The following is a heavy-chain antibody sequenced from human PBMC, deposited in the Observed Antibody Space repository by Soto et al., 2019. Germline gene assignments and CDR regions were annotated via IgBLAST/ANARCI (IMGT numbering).Heavy chain of an antibody. V-gene: IGHV3-33*08. J-gene: IGHJ4*02. D-gene: IGHD4-4*01. CDR3: ARDRDYRDYFDY. Sequence: GGSLRLSCAASGFTFSSYGMHWVRQAPGKGLEWVAVIWYDGSNKYYADSVKGRFTISRDNSKNTLYLQMNSLRAEDTAVYYCARDRDYRDYFDYWGQGTLVTVSS. CDR2: IWYDGSNK. CDR1: GFTFSSYG.